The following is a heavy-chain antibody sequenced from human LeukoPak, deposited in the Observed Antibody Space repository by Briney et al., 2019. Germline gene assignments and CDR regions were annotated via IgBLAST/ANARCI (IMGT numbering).Heavy chain of an antibody. CDR3: ARLTRTTAAGSIPFDY. CDR1: GGSISSSNW. CDR2: IYYSATT. Sequence: SGTLSLTCAVSGGSISSSNWWSWVRQPPGKGLEWIGSIYYSATTFYNPSLKSRVTISVDTSKNQFSLRLSSVTAADTAVYYCARLTRTTAAGSIPFDYWGQGTLVIVSS. V-gene: IGHV4-4*02. D-gene: IGHD6-13*01. J-gene: IGHJ4*02.